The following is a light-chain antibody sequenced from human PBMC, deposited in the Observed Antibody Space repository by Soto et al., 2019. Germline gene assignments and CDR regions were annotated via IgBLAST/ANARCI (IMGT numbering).Light chain of an antibody. CDR3: QHYNSHSEA. V-gene: IGKV1-5*03. CDR2: KAS. J-gene: IGKJ1*01. Sequence: DIQMTQSPSTLSGSVGDRVTITCRASQTISSWLAWYQRKPGKTPKLLIYKASTLKSGVPSRFSGSGSGTEFTLTIRSMQTDDFANYSCQHYNSHSEAFGQGTKVDIK. CDR1: QTISSW.